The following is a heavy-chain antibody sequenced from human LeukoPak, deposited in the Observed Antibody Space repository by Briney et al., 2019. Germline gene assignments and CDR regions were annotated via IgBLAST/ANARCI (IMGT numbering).Heavy chain of an antibody. V-gene: IGHV3-23*01. J-gene: IGHJ4*02. CDR2: ISSSGSST. Sequence: GGSLRLSCVASGITFSTYAMSWVRQAPGKGLEWVSVISSSGSSTYYADSVKGRFTISRDNSKNTLYLQMNSLRAEDTAVYYCAKAAYDFWSGYLLGYWGQGTLVTVSS. CDR3: AKAAYDFWSGYLLGY. D-gene: IGHD3-3*01. CDR1: GITFSTYA.